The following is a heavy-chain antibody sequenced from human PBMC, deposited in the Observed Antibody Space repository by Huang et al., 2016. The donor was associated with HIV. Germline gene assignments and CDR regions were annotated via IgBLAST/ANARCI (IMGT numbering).Heavy chain of an antibody. J-gene: IGHJ4*02. D-gene: IGHD3-10*01. V-gene: IGHV4-34*01. CDR1: GGSFSDYF. CDR3: ARPKMTATPSDSSWSYFDF. Sequence: QVRLEQWGPNLLKPSDTLSLKCAVYGGSFSDYFWTWIRQSPVNGLEWVGEVNHRGSATHNPSLRSRVSMSVDSSKNQFYLNVTSVTAADTAVYFCARPKMTATPSDSSWSYFDFWGRGTPVTVSS. CDR2: VNHRGSA.